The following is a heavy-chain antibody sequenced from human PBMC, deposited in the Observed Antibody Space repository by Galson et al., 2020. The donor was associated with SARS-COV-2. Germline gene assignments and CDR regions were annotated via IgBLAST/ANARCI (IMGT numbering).Heavy chain of an antibody. CDR1: GFIFSDFV. V-gene: IGHV3-30*03. Sequence: GESLKISCAASGFIFSDFVMQWVRQAPGKGLEWVAVISYDGRNAFYADSVKGRFTISRDNSKNTLSLQMNSLRDDDTGVYYCGREDVWGQGTTVTVSS. J-gene: IGHJ6*02. CDR2: ISYDGRNA. CDR3: GREDV.